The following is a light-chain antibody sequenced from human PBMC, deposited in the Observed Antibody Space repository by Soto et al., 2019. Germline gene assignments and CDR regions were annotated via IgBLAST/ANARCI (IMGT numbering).Light chain of an antibody. CDR2: KVS. CDR3: MQATQSSWT. V-gene: IGKV2-24*01. CDR1: QSLVHNDGKTY. J-gene: IGKJ1*01. Sequence: DIVMTQTPLSSPVTLGQAASISCRSSQSLVHNDGKTYLSWFQQRPGQPPRLLFYKVSDRFSGVPDRFSGSGAGTDFTLTISRVGAEDVGVYYCMQATQSSWTFGQGTKVEI.